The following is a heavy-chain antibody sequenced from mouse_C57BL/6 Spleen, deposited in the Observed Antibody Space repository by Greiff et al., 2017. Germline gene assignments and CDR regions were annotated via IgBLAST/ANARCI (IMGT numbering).Heavy chain of an antibody. CDR3: ARRGADYYGSSYVGYFDY. V-gene: IGHV1-55*01. CDR1: GYTFTSYW. D-gene: IGHD1-1*01. J-gene: IGHJ2*01. CDR2: IYPGSGST. Sequence: VQLQQPGAELVKPGASVKMSCKASGYTFTSYWITWVKQRPGQGLEWIGDIYPGSGSTNYNEKFKSKATLTVDTSSSTAYMQLSSLTSEDSAVYYCARRGADYYGSSYVGYFDYRGQGTTLTVSS.